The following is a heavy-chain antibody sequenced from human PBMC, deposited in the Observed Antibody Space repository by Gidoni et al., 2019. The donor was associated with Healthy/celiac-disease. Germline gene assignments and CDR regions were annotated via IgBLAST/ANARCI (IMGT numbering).Heavy chain of an antibody. J-gene: IGHJ4*02. CDR1: GFTFSSYA. CDR3: AKDTHPRPAHDFDY. V-gene: IGHV3-23*01. Sequence: EVQLLESGGGLVQPGGSLRLPCAASGFTFSSYAMSWVRQAPGKGLEWVSAISGSGGSTYYADAVKGRFTISRDNSKNTLYLQMNSLRAEDTAVYYCAKDTHPRPAHDFDYWGQGTLVTVSS. CDR2: ISGSGGST.